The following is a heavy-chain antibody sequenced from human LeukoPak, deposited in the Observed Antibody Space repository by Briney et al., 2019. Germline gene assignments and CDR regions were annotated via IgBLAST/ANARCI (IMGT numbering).Heavy chain of an antibody. CDR3: VRGYHYGMDV. CDR1: GFTFSSFW. CDR2: INSDGSRT. J-gene: IGHJ6*02. V-gene: IGHV3-74*01. Sequence: GGCLRLSWAAAGFTFSSFWMRWVRQTPGKWLGWVSHINSDGSRTSYADSVRGPFTISRDNAKNTLYLQMNSLRAEDTAVYSCVRGYHYGMDVWGQGTTVTVSS.